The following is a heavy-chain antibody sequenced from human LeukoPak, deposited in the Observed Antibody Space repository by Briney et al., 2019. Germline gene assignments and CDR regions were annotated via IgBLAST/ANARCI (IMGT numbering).Heavy chain of an antibody. CDR2: FSSSCSYT. CDR1: GFTFCEYY. V-gene: IGHV3-11*03. D-gene: IGHD1-26*01. Sequence: GGSLRLFCAASGFTFCEYYMIWMREAPGKALVCVSYFSSSCSYTNCADSVKGRFTISRDHAKNSLYLQMNSLRAEDTAVYYCERNLLSGSYTRHQDLAYYYYGMDVWGQGTTVTVSS. J-gene: IGHJ6*02. CDR3: ERNLLSGSYTRHQDLAYYYYGMDV.